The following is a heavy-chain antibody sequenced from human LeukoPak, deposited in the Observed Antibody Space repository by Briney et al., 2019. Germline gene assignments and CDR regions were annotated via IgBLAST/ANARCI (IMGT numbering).Heavy chain of an antibody. D-gene: IGHD2-8*02. CDR3: ARPRGDHWSLGWFDP. V-gene: IGHV4-61*02. CDR2: IYTSGST. J-gene: IGHJ5*02. Sequence: SETLSLPCTVSGGSMSSNSYYWSWIRQPAGKGLEWIGRIYTSGSTNYNPSLKSRVTISVDTSKNQFSLKLSSVTAADTAVYYCARPRGDHWSLGWFDPWGQGTLVTVSS. CDR1: GGSMSSNSYY.